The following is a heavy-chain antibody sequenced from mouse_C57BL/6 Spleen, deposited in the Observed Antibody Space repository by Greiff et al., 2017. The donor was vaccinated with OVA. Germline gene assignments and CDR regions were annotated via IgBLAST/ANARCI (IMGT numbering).Heavy chain of an antibody. CDR2: ISYDGSN. V-gene: IGHV3-6*01. CDR3: ARGKGYSNYFDY. CDR1: GYSIPSGYY. J-gene: IGHJ2*01. D-gene: IGHD2-5*01. Sequence: EVQLQQSGPGLVKPSQSLSLTCSVTGYSIPSGYYWNWLRQFPGNKLEWMGYISYDGSNNYNPSLKNRISITRDTSKNQFFLKLNSVTTEDTATYYCARGKGYSNYFDYWGKGTTLTVSS.